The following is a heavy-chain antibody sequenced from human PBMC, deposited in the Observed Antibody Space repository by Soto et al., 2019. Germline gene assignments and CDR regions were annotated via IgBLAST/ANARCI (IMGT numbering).Heavy chain of an antibody. D-gene: IGHD3-22*01. J-gene: IGHJ4*02. Sequence: QIQLVQSGTEVKRSGVSVKVSCKTSGYSFTTYGLSWVRQAPGRGLEWMGWISGYNGNTNYAQKFQGTVILTTDTPTTTGYMEIKSLSSDDTAVYYCVRDTYYYHSSGPAPFEYWGQGTQVTVSS. CDR1: GYSFTTYG. CDR2: ISGYNGNT. V-gene: IGHV1-18*01. CDR3: VRDTYYYHSSGPAPFEY.